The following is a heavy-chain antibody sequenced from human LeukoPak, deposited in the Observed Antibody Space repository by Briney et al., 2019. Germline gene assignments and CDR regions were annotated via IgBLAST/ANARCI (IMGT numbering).Heavy chain of an antibody. V-gene: IGHV3-7*01. CDR2: IKHDGREK. Sequence: PGGSLRLSCAASGFTFSSYWMSWVRQAPGKGLEWVANIKHDGREKYYVDSVKGRFTISRDNAKASVYLHMNSLRVEDTAIYYCARVRFPADCWGQGTLVTVSS. CDR1: GFTFSSYW. D-gene: IGHD2-2*01. J-gene: IGHJ4*02. CDR3: ARVRFPADC.